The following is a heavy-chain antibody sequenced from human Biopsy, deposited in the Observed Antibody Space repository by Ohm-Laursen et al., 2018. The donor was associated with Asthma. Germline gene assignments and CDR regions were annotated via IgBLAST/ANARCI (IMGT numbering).Heavy chain of an antibody. CDR2: ISSLSRYK. Sequence: SLRLSCAASGLTFSSYGMYWVRQAPGKGLEWVSSISSLSRYKYYSDSLRGRVTISRDNAKSSLHLQMSSLRAEDTAVYFCARDFTIGSGSPFHFWGPGTLVTVSS. V-gene: IGHV3-21*01. J-gene: IGHJ4*01. CDR3: ARDFTIGSGSPFHF. CDR1: GLTFSSYG. D-gene: IGHD3-10*01.